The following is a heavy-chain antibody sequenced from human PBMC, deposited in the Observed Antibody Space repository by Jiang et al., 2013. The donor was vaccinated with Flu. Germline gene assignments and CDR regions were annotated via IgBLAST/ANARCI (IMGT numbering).Heavy chain of an antibody. V-gene: IGHV4-39*01. Sequence: GLVKPSETLSLTCTVSDDSITRDSYYWGWVRQPPGKGLEWIGSIYYSGNTHYTPSLKSRLSMSVDTSKNQFSLKLSSVTAADTAVYYCARLSCSDGSCYEAYWGQGLLVTVSS. CDR3: ARLSCSDGSCYEAY. J-gene: IGHJ4*02. D-gene: IGHD2-15*01. CDR1: DDSITRDSYY. CDR2: IYYSGNT.